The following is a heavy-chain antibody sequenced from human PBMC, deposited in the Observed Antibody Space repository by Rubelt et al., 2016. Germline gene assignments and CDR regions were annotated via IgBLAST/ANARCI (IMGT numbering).Heavy chain of an antibody. D-gene: IGHD1-14*01. CDR1: GGSFSGYY. V-gene: IGHV4-34*01. J-gene: IGHJ4*02. CDR3: ARGRNPDY. Sequence: QVQLQQWGAGLLKPSETLSLTCAVYGGSFSGYYWSWIRQPPGKGLEWIGEINHSGSTNYNPSLKSRVTISVDTSKTQFSLKLSSVTAADTAVYYCARGRNPDYWGQGTLVTVSS. CDR2: INHSGST.